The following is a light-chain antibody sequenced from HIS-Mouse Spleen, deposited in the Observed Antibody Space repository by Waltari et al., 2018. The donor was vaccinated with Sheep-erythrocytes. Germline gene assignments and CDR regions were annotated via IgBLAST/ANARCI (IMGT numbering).Light chain of an antibody. CDR3: QAWDSSKGV. CDR1: QLADKY. Sequence: SYELTQPPSVSVSPGQTASITCSAAQLADKYACWYQQKPGQSPVLVIYQDSKRPSGIPERFSGSNSGNTATLTISGTQAMDEADYYCQAWDSSKGVFGTGTKVTVL. V-gene: IGLV3-1*01. CDR2: QDS. J-gene: IGLJ1*01.